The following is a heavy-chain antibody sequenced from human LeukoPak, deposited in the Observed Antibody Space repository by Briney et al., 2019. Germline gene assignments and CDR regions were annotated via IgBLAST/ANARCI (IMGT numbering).Heavy chain of an antibody. V-gene: IGHV4-59*01. D-gene: IGHD5-12*01. CDR1: GGSISSYY. Sequence: SQTLSLTCTVSGGSISSYYWSWIRQPPGKGLEWIGYIYYSGSTNYNPSLKSRVTISVDTSKNQFSLKLRSVTAADTAVYYCSRVMDIVYYCDYWGQGTLVTVSS. CDR3: SRVMDIVYYCDY. CDR2: IYYSGST. J-gene: IGHJ4*02.